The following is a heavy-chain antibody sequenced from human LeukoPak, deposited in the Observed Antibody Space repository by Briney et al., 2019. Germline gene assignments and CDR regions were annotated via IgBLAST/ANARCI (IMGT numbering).Heavy chain of an antibody. V-gene: IGHV4-39*01. J-gene: IGHJ5*01. Sequence: TSETLSLTCTVSGGSISSSNYYWGWIRQPPGMGLEWIGSISYSGPTHYIRSLKSRVTISVDTSKNQFSLELTSVTAADTAVYFCARRPRSGWWIDSWGQGTPVIVSS. D-gene: IGHD6-25*01. CDR2: ISYSGPT. CDR3: ARRPRSGWWIDS. CDR1: GGSISSSNYY.